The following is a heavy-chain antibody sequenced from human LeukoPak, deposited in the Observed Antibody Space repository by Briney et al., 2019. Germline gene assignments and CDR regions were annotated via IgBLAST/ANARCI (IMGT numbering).Heavy chain of an antibody. CDR1: GGSISSYY. D-gene: IGHD2-8*02. CDR2: IYYSGST. J-gene: IGHJ4*02. CDR3: ARDPSTGKRNFDY. Sequence: SETLSLTCTVSGGSISSYYWSWIRQPPGKGLEWIGYIYYSGSTNYNPSLKSRVTVSVDTSKNQFSLKLSSVTAADTAVYYCARDPSTGKRNFDYWGQGTLVTVSS. V-gene: IGHV4-59*01.